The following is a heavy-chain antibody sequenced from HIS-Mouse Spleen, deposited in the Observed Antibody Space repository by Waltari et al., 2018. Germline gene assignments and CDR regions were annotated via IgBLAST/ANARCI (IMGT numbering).Heavy chain of an antibody. CDR1: GGSIRRSRSD. CDR3: ARHEGQQLVTSLFDY. D-gene: IGHD6-13*01. V-gene: IGHV4-39*01. Sequence: QLQLQESGPGLVKPSENLSLTCTVPGGSIRRSRSDWRGIRKPPGKGLEWIGSIYYSGSTYYNPSLKSRVTISVDTSKNQFSLKLSSVTAADTAVYYCARHEGQQLVTSLFDYWGQGTLVTVSS. J-gene: IGHJ4*02. CDR2: IYYSGST.